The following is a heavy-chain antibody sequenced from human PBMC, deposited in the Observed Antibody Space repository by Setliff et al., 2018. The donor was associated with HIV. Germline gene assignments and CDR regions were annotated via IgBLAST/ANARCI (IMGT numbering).Heavy chain of an antibody. CDR1: GYTFTNSW. CDR2: IYPGDSDT. Sequence: GESLKISCQTSGYTFTNSWIGWVRQTAGKGLEWMGIIYPGDSDTRYDPSFADHVTVSADKSTSTTYLQWTSLKASDTAMYYCARLKEATTWDFWSQGTLVTVSS. D-gene: IGHD1-26*01. J-gene: IGHJ4*02. CDR3: ARLKEATTWDF. V-gene: IGHV5-51*01.